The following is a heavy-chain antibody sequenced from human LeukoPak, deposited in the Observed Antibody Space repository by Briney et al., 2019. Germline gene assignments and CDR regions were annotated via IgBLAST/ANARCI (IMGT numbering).Heavy chain of an antibody. D-gene: IGHD3/OR15-3a*01. Sequence: SETLSLTCTVSGGSFGISSYYWAWIRQRPGMGLEWIGSIYYRGDTLYKPSLQSRVTISLDKSKSQSSLTLNSATAADTAVYYCARHGLPYFDYWGQGAPVTVSS. CDR2: IYYRGDT. CDR1: GGSFGISSYY. J-gene: IGHJ4*02. CDR3: ARHGLPYFDY. V-gene: IGHV4-39*01.